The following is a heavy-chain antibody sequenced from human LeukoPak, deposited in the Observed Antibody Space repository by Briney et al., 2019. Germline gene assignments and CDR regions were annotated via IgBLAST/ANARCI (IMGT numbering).Heavy chain of an antibody. CDR2: NYSGGST. Sequence: GGSLRLSCAASGFTVSSNYMSWVRQAPGKGLEWVSVNYSGGSTYYADSVKGRFTISRDKSKNTLYLQVNSLRAEDTAVYYCARAHYSGSGSYLPYYYNGMDVWGQGTTVTAS. J-gene: IGHJ6*02. CDR1: GFTVSSNY. CDR3: ARAHYSGSGSYLPYYYNGMDV. V-gene: IGHV3-53*01. D-gene: IGHD3-10*01.